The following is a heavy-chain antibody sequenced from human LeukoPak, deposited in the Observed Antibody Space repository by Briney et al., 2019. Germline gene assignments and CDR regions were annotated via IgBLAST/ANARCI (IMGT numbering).Heavy chain of an antibody. V-gene: IGHV3-23*01. CDR2: ISGSGGST. D-gene: IGHD4-17*01. Sequence: PGGSLRLSCAASGFTFSSYAMSWVRQAPGKGLEWVSAISGSGGSTYYADSVKGRFTISRDNSKNTLYLQMNSLRAEDTAVYYCAKRPYGDYGLDYFDYWGQGTLVTVSS. CDR1: GFTFSSYA. J-gene: IGHJ4*02. CDR3: AKRPYGDYGLDYFDY.